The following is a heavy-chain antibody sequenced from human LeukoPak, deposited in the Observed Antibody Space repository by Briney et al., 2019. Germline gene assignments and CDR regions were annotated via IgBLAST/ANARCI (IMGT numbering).Heavy chain of an antibody. CDR2: INPNSGGT. J-gene: IGHJ6*03. CDR3: ARDGTIQLWLEGAWYYYYMDV. V-gene: IGHV1-2*02. CDR1: GYTFTGYY. D-gene: IGHD5-18*01. Sequence: GASVKVSCKASGYTFTGYYMHWVRQAPGQGLEWMGWINPNSGGTNYAQKFQGRVTMTRDTSISTAYMELSRLRSDDTAVYYCARDGTIQLWLEGAWYYYYMDVWGKGTTVTVSS.